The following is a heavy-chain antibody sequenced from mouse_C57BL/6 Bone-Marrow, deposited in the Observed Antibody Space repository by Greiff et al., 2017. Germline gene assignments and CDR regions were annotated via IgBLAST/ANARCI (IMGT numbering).Heavy chain of an antibody. CDR1: GFTFSSYG. D-gene: IGHD1-1*01. J-gene: IGHJ4*01. V-gene: IGHV5-6*02. CDR2: ISSGGSYT. Sequence: EVKLMESGGDLVKPGGSLKLSCAASGFTFSSYGMSWVRQTPDKRLEWVATISSGGSYTYYPDSVKGRFTISRDNAKNTLYLQMSSLKSEDTAMYYCARRITTDYAMDYWGQGTSVTVSS. CDR3: ARRITTDYAMDY.